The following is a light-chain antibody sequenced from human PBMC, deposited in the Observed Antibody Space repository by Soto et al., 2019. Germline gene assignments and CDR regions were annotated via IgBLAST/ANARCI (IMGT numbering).Light chain of an antibody. CDR1: SSNIGSNY. J-gene: IGLJ3*02. CDR2: SNN. Sequence: QAVVTQPPSASGTPGQRVTISCSGSSSNIGSNYVYWYQQLPGTAPKLLIYSNNQRPSGVPDRFSGSKSGTSASLAISGLRSEDEADYYCAAWDDSLSGPNWVFGGGTKLTVL. CDR3: AAWDDSLSGPNWV. V-gene: IGLV1-47*02.